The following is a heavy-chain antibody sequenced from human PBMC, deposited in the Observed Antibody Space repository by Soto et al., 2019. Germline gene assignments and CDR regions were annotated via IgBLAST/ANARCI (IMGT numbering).Heavy chain of an antibody. J-gene: IGHJ4*02. V-gene: IGHV1-69*02. CDR3: GIVVVAATEHFDY. CDR1: GGTFSSYT. D-gene: IGHD2-15*01. CDR2: IIPILGIA. Sequence: QVQLVQSGAEVKKPGSSVKVSCKASGGTFSSYTISWVRQAPGQGLEWMGRIIPILGIANYAQKFQCRVTITADKSTSTAYMELSSLRSEDTAVYYCGIVVVAATEHFDYWGQGTLVTVSS.